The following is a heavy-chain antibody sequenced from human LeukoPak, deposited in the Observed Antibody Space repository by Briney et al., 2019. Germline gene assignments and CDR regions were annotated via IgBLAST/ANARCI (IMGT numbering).Heavy chain of an antibody. D-gene: IGHD5-18*01. CDR1: GGSISTYH. V-gene: IGHV4-59*01. Sequence: SETLSLTCTVSGGSISTYHWNWIRKSPGKGLEWIGYMQSTGNSNYNPSLKSRVAMSVDMSRNQIVLNLSSVTAADTAVYFCARDKQHSYGRYFDHWGQGTLVTVSS. CDR2: MQSTGNS. J-gene: IGHJ4*02. CDR3: ARDKQHSYGRYFDH.